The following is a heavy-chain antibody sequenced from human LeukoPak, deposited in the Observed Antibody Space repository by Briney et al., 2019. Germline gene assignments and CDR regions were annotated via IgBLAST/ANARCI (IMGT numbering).Heavy chain of an antibody. CDR3: AKAERRIAVAAFDY. D-gene: IGHD6-19*01. V-gene: IGHV3-74*01. CDR2: INSDGSDI. J-gene: IGHJ4*02. CDR1: GFTFDDYA. Sequence: GGSLRLSCAASGFTFDDYAMHWVRQAPGKGLEWVSRINSDGSDISYADSVKGRFTISRDNSENTMYLQMNSLRAEDTAVYYCAKAERRIAVAAFDYWGQGTLVTVSS.